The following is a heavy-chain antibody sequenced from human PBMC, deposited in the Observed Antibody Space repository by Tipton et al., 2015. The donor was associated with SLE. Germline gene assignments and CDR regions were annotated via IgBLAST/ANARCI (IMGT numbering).Heavy chain of an antibody. Sequence: TLSLTCAVSGYSISSGYYWGWIRQPPGKGLEWIGSIYHSGSTYYNPSLKSRVTISVDTSKNQFSLKLSSVTAADTAVYYCAKDYPVVRGEDYFDYWGQGTLVTVSS. V-gene: IGHV4-38-2*02. CDR1: GYSISSGYY. CDR3: AKDYPVVRGEDYFDY. CDR2: IYHSGST. J-gene: IGHJ4*02. D-gene: IGHD3-10*01.